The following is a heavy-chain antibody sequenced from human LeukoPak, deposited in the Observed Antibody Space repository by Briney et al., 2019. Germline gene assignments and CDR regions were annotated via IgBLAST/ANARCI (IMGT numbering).Heavy chain of an antibody. CDR3: AKGPTYYYYYYMDV. CDR1: GFTFSSYA. V-gene: IGHV3-30-3*01. Sequence: GRSLRLSCAASGFTFSSYAMHWVRQAPGKGLEWVAVISYDGSNKYYADSVKGRFSISRDNSKNTLYLQMNSLRADDTAVYYCAKGPTYYYYYYMDVWGKGTTVTVSS. CDR2: ISYDGSNK. J-gene: IGHJ6*03.